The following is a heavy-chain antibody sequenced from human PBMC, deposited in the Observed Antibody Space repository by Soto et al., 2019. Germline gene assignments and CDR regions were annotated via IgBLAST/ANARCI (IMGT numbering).Heavy chain of an antibody. J-gene: IGHJ4*02. CDR2: ISGGGSTT. V-gene: IGHV3-23*01. CDR1: GFTFSAYA. D-gene: IGHD5-12*01. Sequence: GGSLRLSCAASGFTFSAYAMTWVRQAPGKGLEWVSGISGGGSTTYYADSVKGRFTISRANSKNTQYLQMNSLRADATAVYFCAKAKTWTYFDYWGQGTLVTVSS. CDR3: AKAKTWTYFDY.